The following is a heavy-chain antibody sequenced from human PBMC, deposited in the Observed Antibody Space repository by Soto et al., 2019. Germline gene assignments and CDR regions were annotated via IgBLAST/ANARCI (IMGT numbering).Heavy chain of an antibody. V-gene: IGHV3-30*18. D-gene: IGHD4-17*01. CDR1: GFTFSSYG. CDR2: ISYDGSNK. Sequence: QVQLVESGGGVVQPGRSLRLSCAASGFTFSSYGMHWVRQAPGKGLEWVAFISYDGSNKYYPDSVKGRFTISRDNSRNTLYLQVNSLRPEDTAVYYCANDTREAKDGDSALGYFDYWGRGTLVTVSS. J-gene: IGHJ4*02. CDR3: ANDTREAKDGDSALGYFDY.